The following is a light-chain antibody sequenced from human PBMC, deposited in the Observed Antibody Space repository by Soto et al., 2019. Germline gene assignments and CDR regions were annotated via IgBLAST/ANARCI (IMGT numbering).Light chain of an antibody. V-gene: IGKV3-20*01. CDR1: KSVSSSY. CDR3: QQYGSLPT. CDR2: GAS. J-gene: IGKJ4*02. Sequence: EIVLTQSPGTLSLSPGERATLSCRASKSVSSSYLAWYQQKPGQAPRLLIYGASSRATGIPDRFSGSGSGTDFTLTISRLEPEGFAVYYCQQYGSLPTFGGGTKVEIK.